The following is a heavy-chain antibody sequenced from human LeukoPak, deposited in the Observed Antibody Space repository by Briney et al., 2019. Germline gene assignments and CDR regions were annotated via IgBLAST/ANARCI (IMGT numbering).Heavy chain of an antibody. D-gene: IGHD2-15*01. V-gene: IGHV4-59*01. J-gene: IGHJ5*02. Sequence: KPSETPSLTCTVSGGSISGYYWSWIRQSPGKGLEWIGYIYYSGSTNYNPSLKSRVTMSVDTSKNHFSLKVSSVTAADTAVYYCARAVVVAATVKWFDPWGQGTLVTVSS. CDR2: IYYSGST. CDR3: ARAVVVAATVKWFDP. CDR1: GGSISGYY.